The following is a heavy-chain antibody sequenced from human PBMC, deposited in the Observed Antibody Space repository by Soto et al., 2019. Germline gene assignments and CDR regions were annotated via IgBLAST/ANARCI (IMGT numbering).Heavy chain of an antibody. J-gene: IGHJ4*02. CDR3: ALIRRQYCSSTSCYFFDY. CDR2: IYPGDSDT. Sequence: GESLKISCKGSGYSFTSYWIGWVRQMPRKGLEWMGIIYPGDSDTRYSPSFQGQVTISADKSISTAYLQWSSLKASDTAMYYCALIRRQYCSSTSCYFFDYWGQGTLVTVSS. V-gene: IGHV5-51*01. D-gene: IGHD2-2*01. CDR1: GYSFTSYW.